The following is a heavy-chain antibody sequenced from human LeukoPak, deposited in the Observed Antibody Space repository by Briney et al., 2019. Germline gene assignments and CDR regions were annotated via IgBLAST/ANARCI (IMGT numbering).Heavy chain of an antibody. CDR1: GFTFSSYS. D-gene: IGHD6-13*01. CDR3: ARHNRIAAAGCHFDY. V-gene: IGHV3-23*01. J-gene: IGHJ4*02. Sequence: PGGSLRPSCAASGFTFSSYSMNWVRQAPGKGLEWVSAISGSGGSTYYADSVKGRFTISRDNSKNTLYLQVNSLRAEDTAVYYCARHNRIAAAGCHFDYWGQGTLVTVSS. CDR2: ISGSGGST.